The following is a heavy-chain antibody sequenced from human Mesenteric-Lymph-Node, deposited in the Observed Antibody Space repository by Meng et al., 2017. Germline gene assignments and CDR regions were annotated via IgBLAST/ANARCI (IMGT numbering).Heavy chain of an antibody. CDR2: VSHDGNSG. V-gene: IGHV3-30-3*01. J-gene: IGHJ5*02. Sequence: VQLLESGGGLVQPGGSLRLSCAASGFTFTDYAMHWVRQAPGKGLEWVAIVSHDGNSGCYADSVKGRFSISRDNFRNTQYLQMNSLRPEDTAVYYCARDKSHYDGRSGWFDPWGQGTLVTVSS. CDR3: ARDKSHYDGRSGWFDP. D-gene: IGHD3-16*01. CDR1: GFTFTDYA.